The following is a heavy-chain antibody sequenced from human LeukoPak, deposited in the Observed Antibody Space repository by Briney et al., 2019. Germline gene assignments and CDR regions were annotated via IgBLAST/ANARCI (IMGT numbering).Heavy chain of an antibody. CDR3: ARDERLLSFLK. J-gene: IGHJ4*02. D-gene: IGHD3-3*01. Sequence: GGSLRLSCADSGFAFSSYEMNWVRQAPGKGLEWVSGITGSGGSTYYADSVKGRFTISRDNSKNTLYLQMNSLRAEDTAIYYCARDERLLSFLKWGQGTLVTVSS. CDR2: ITGSGGST. CDR1: GFAFSSYE. V-gene: IGHV3-23*01.